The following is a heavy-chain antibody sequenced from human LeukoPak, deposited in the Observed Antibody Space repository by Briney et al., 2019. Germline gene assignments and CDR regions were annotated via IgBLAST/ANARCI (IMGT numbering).Heavy chain of an antibody. CDR2: IDPSDSYT. V-gene: IGHV5-10-1*01. D-gene: IGHD3-10*01. J-gene: IGHJ3*02. CDR1: GYSFSIYW. CDR3: ARHLYGSGTSATFDI. Sequence: TSGESLKISCQGSGYSFSIYWISWVRQMSGKGLEWMGWIDPSDSYTDYSQSFQGHVTISADKSISTAYLQWSSLKASDTAMYYCARHLYGSGTSATFDIWGQGTMVSVSS.